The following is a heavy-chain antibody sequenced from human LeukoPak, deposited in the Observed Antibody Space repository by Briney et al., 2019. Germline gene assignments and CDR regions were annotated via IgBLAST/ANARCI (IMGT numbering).Heavy chain of an antibody. CDR1: GFIFSDYY. CDR3: AGGTGFIIKD. D-gene: IGHD3-9*01. CDR2: IKQDGSEK. V-gene: IGHV3-7*03. J-gene: IGHJ4*02. Sequence: GGSLRLSCAASGFIFSDYYLDWVRQAPGKGLEWVANIKQDGSEKNYVDSVKGRFTISRDNAKNSLYLQMNNLRVEDTAMYYCAGGTGFIIKDWGQGTLVTVSS.